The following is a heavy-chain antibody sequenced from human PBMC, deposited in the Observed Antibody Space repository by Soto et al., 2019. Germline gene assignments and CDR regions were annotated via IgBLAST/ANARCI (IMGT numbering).Heavy chain of an antibody. J-gene: IGHJ3*01. V-gene: IGHV4-39*01. CDR2: IFYSGST. CDR1: GDTISSSDFY. CDR3: ARRTDYGDYSDAFDV. Sequence: LSLTCTASGDTISSSDFYWGWIRQPPGRGLEWIGNIFYSGSTYYNPSLKSRVTISVDTSRNQFSLKLSSVTAADTAVYYCARRTDYGDYSDAFDVWGHGSMVTVSS. D-gene: IGHD4-17*01.